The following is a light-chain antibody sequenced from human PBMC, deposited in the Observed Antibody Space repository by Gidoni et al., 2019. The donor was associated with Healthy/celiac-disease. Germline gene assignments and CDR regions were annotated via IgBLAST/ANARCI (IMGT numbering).Light chain of an antibody. Sequence: SYELTQPPSVSVSPGQTASITCSGDKLGDKYACWYQQKPGQSPVLVIYQDSKRPSGIPELFSGSNSGNTATLTISGTHAMDEADYYCQAWDSSTVVFGGGTKLTVL. CDR3: QAWDSSTVV. V-gene: IGLV3-1*01. CDR2: QDS. CDR1: KLGDKY. J-gene: IGLJ2*01.